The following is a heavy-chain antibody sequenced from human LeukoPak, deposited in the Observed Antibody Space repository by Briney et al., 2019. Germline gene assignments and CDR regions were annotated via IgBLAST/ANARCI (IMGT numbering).Heavy chain of an antibody. Sequence: ASVKVSCKASGYTFTSYGISWVRQATGQGLEWMGWMNPNSGNTGYAQKFQGRVTITRNTSISTAYMELSSLRSEDTAVYYCARGETSYSSSSYPLYYYYMDVWGKGTTVTVSS. CDR1: GYTFTSYG. D-gene: IGHD6-6*01. V-gene: IGHV1-8*03. CDR3: ARGETSYSSSSYPLYYYYMDV. CDR2: MNPNSGNT. J-gene: IGHJ6*03.